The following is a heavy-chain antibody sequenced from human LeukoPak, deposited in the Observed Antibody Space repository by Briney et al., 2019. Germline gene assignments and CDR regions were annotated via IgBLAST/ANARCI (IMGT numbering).Heavy chain of an antibody. V-gene: IGHV1-18*04. J-gene: IGHJ4*02. CDR1: GYIFTRYG. CDR2: ISAHYGNT. CDR3: ARDFFHGHCSGLSCFLLDY. D-gene: IGHD2-15*01. Sequence: GASVKVSCKASGYIFTRYGISWVRQAPGQGLEWMGWISAHYGNTNYAQKFQDRVTMTTDTSTNTAYMELRSLRPDDTAVYDCARDFFHGHCSGLSCFLLDYWGQGSLVTVSS.